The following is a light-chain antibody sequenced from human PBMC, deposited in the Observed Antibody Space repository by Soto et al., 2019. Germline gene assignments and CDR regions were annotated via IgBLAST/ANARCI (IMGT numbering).Light chain of an antibody. Sequence: QSALTQPASVSGSPGQSITISCTGTSSDIGAYKYVSWYQHHPGKAPKLVISEVSNRPSGVSTRFSGSKFGNTASLTISGLQAEDEAQYYCSSYTSSTTLVIFGGGTKLTVL. J-gene: IGLJ2*01. CDR3: SSYTSSTTLVI. CDR2: EVS. V-gene: IGLV2-14*01. CDR1: SSDIGAYKY.